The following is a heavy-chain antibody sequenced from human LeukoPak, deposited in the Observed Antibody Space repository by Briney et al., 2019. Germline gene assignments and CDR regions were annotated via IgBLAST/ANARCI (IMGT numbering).Heavy chain of an antibody. D-gene: IGHD6-13*01. Sequence: GGSLRLSCAASGFTFSSYGMHWVRQSPGKGLEWVAVIRFVGSHVYYGDSVKGRFTISRDNSKKTLFLQMDSLRAEDTAVYYCARWDISAADIDYWGQGTLVTVSA. CDR2: IRFVGSHV. CDR3: ARWDISAADIDY. J-gene: IGHJ4*02. V-gene: IGHV3-33*01. CDR1: GFTFSSYG.